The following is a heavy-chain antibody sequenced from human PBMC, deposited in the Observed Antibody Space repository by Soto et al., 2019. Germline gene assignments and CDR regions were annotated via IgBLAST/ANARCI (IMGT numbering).Heavy chain of an antibody. Sequence: QVQLQESGPGLGRPSQTLSLTCTVSGGSITNGDYYWNWIRQHPGKGLEWIGYINYRGPTFYHPSLKSRVFISVATSNNQRSLNLSSVTSADTAVYFCARDAPGEAHDWGQGTLVTVSS. CDR3: ARDAPGEAHD. V-gene: IGHV4-31*03. J-gene: IGHJ4*02. CDR2: INYRGPT. CDR1: GGSITNGDYY. D-gene: IGHD2-2*01.